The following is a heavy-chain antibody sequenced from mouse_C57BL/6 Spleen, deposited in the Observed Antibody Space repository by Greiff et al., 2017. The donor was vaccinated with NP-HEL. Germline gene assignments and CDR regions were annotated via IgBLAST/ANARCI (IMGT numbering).Heavy chain of an antibody. D-gene: IGHD2-3*01. CDR2: ISDGGSYT. V-gene: IGHV5-4*01. J-gene: IGHJ2*01. Sequence: EVKLMESGGGLVKPGGSLKLSCAASGFTFSSYAMSWVRQTPEKRLEWVATISDGGSYTYYPDNVKGRFTISRDNAKNNLYLQMSHLKSEDTAMYYCARDGPIYDGYLDYWGQGTTLTVSS. CDR1: GFTFSSYA. CDR3: ARDGPIYDGYLDY.